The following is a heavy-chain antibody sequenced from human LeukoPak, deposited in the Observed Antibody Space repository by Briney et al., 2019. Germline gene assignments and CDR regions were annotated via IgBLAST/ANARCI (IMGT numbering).Heavy chain of an antibody. D-gene: IGHD3-16*01. CDR3: AKDRYYDTSPVPY. J-gene: IGHJ4*02. Sequence: SGGSLRLSCAASGFTFSSYAMSWVRQAPGKGPEWVSSIGGSGATTSYVDSVKGRFTISRDNSKNTLFLQMNSLRAEDTAIYYCAKDRYYDTSPVPYWGQGTLVTVSS. CDR2: IGGSGATT. V-gene: IGHV3-23*01. CDR1: GFTFSSYA.